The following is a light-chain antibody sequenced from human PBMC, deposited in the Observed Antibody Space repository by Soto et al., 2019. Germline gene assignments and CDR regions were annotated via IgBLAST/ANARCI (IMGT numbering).Light chain of an antibody. J-gene: IGKJ1*01. CDR3: QQYNHYWT. CDR1: QTITNW. Sequence: DIQMTSSPSTLSASVGDRVTITCRASQTITNWLAWYQQKPGKAPKLLIYGASISESGVPSRFSGSGSGTEFTLTINSLQPDDFATYYCQQYNHYWTFGQGTKVDIK. CDR2: GAS. V-gene: IGKV1-5*01.